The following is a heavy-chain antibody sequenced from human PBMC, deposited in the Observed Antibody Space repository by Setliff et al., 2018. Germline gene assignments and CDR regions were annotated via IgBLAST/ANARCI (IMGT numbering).Heavy chain of an antibody. V-gene: IGHV3-21*06. D-gene: IGHD6-25*01. J-gene: IGHJ3*01. CDR2: ISPYSDYI. CDR3: ARSPANGGHDAFDV. CDR1: TFTLGNYS. Sequence: PGESLKISCAASTFTLGNYSMHWVRQAPGKGLAWVSSISPYSDYIYYADSVKGRFTISRDNAKNSLYLQMNSLGAEDTAVYFCARSPANGGHDAFDVWGQGTMVTVSS.